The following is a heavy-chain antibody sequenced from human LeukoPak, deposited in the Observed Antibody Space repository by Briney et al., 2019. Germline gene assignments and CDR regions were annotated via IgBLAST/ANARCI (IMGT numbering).Heavy chain of an antibody. CDR1: EFTFSSYA. CDR3: AKGDGINHYHWFDP. V-gene: IGHV3-23*01. CDR2: ISGSGDST. Sequence: GGSLRLSCAASEFTFSSYAMNWVRQAPGKGLEWVSGISGSGDSTYYADSVKGRFTISRDNSKNTLYPQMNSLRAEDTALYYCAKGDGINHYHWFDPWGQGTQVTVSS. J-gene: IGHJ5*02. D-gene: IGHD2-15*01.